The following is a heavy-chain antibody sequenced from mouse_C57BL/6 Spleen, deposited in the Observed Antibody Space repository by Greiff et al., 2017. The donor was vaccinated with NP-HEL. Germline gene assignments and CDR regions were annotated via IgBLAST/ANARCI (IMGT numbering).Heavy chain of an antibody. CDR1: GYTFTDYY. J-gene: IGHJ4*01. CDR2: INPNNGGT. V-gene: IGHV1-26*01. CDR3: ARKGNYYAMDD. Sequence: VQLQQSGPELVKPGASVKISCKASGYTFTDYYMNWVKQSHGKSLEWIGDINPNNGGTSYNQKFKGKATLTVDKSSSTAYMELRSLTSEDSAVYYCARKGNYYAMDDWGQGTSVTVSS.